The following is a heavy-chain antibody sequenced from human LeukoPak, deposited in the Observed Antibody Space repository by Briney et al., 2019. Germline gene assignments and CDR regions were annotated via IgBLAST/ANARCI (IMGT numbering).Heavy chain of an antibody. V-gene: IGHV3-23*01. CDR1: GFTFSSYA. D-gene: IGHD3-22*01. Sequence: GASLRLSCAASGFTFSSYAMSWVRQAPGKGLEWVSAIGGSGGSTYYADSVKGRFTISRDNSKNTLYLQMNSLRAEDTAVYYCEKEGCYDSSGYHSRGVFDYWGQGTLVTVSS. CDR2: IGGSGGST. J-gene: IGHJ4*02. CDR3: EKEGCYDSSGYHSRGVFDY.